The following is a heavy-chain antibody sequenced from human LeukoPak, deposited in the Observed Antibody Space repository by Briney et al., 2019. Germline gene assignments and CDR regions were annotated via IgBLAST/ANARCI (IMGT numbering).Heavy chain of an antibody. Sequence: GGSLRLSRSASGFTFRSYAMAWVRQAPGKGLDWVSTISGGGENTHYADSVEGRFTISRDNSKNTLWLQMNSLRDDDTAVYYCAKDVGGPMFDQWGRGTLVTVSS. D-gene: IGHD1-26*01. V-gene: IGHV3-23*01. CDR2: ISGGGENT. CDR3: AKDVGGPMFDQ. CDR1: GFTFRSYA. J-gene: IGHJ4*02.